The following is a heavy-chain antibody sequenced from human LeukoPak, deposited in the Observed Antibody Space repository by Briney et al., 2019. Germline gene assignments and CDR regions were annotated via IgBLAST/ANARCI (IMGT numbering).Heavy chain of an antibody. D-gene: IGHD6-13*01. CDR1: GFTFSSYA. CDR2: ISGSGDIT. CDR3: AKDAPAPVMGYFDL. Sequence: HPGGSLRLSCAASGFTFSSYAMSWVRQAPGKGLEWVSAISGSGDITYYADSVKGRFTISRDNSKNTLYLQMNSLRAEDTAVYYCAKDAPAPVMGYFDLWGRGALVSVSS. J-gene: IGHJ2*01. V-gene: IGHV3-23*01.